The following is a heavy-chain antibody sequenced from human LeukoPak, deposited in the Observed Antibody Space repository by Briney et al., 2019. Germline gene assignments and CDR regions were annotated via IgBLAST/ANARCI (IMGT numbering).Heavy chain of an antibody. CDR1: GGSISSYY. D-gene: IGHD1-26*01. CDR3: ARVPSGSYYDYYYYYGMDV. CDR2: IYYSGST. Sequence: SETLSLTCTVSGGSISSYYWSWIRQPPGKGLEWIGYIYYSGSTNYNPSLKSRVTISVDTSKNQFSLKLSSVTAADTAVYCCARVPSGSYYDYYYYYGMDVWGQGTTVTVSS. V-gene: IGHV4-59*01. J-gene: IGHJ6*02.